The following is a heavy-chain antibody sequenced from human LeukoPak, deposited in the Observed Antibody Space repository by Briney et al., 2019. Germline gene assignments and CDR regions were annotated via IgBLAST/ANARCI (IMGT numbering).Heavy chain of an antibody. V-gene: IGHV4-39*07. CDR1: NVSISSKSYY. Sequence: SETLSLTCIVSNVSISSKSYYWGWIRQSPGKGLEWIGSIYYSGTTYYNPSLKSRVTISVDTSKNQFSLKLSSVTAADTAVYYCAREGGAAIDYWGQGTLVTVSS. CDR3: AREGGAAIDY. J-gene: IGHJ4*02. CDR2: IYYSGTT. D-gene: IGHD3-16*01.